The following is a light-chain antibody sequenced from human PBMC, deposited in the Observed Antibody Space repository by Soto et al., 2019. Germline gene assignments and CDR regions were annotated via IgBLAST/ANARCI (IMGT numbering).Light chain of an antibody. CDR1: SSNIGAGYD. Sequence: QSALTQPPSVSGAPGQRVTISCTGSSSNIGAGYDVHWYQQRPGTAPKLLIFGNINRPSGVPDRFSGSKSGTSASLAISGLQSEDEADYYCAAWDDSLNGYVFGTGTKVTVL. CDR2: GNI. J-gene: IGLJ1*01. CDR3: AAWDDSLNGYV. V-gene: IGLV1-40*01.